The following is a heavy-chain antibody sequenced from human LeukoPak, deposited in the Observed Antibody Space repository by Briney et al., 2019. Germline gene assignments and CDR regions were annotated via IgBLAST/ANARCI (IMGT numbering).Heavy chain of an antibody. CDR3: ARESGIAAAGGTNWFDP. CDR2: ISSSSSTI. CDR1: GFTFSSYS. J-gene: IGHJ5*02. D-gene: IGHD6-13*01. V-gene: IGHV3-48*04. Sequence: GGSLRLSCAASGFTFSSYSMNWVRQAPGKGLEWVSYISSSSSTIYYADSVKGRFTISRDNAKNSLYLQMNSPRAEDTAVYYCARESGIAAAGGTNWFDPWGQGTLVTVSS.